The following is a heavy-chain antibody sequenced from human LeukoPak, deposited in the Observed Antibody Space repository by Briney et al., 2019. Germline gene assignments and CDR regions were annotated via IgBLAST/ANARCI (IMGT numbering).Heavy chain of an antibody. CDR3: ASTSGSYYPAEYFQH. D-gene: IGHD1-26*01. CDR2: INHSGTT. V-gene: IGHV4-34*01. J-gene: IGHJ1*01. CDR1: GGSFSRYY. Sequence: SETLSLTCAVYGGSFSRYYCSWIRQPPGKGLQWIGEINHSGTTKYNPSLKSRVTISADTSKNQFSLRLTSVTAADMAVYYCASTSGSYYPAEYFQHWGQGTLVTVSS.